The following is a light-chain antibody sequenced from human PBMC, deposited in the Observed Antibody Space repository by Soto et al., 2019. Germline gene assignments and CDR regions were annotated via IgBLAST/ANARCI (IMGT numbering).Light chain of an antibody. Sequence: QSVLTQPPSASGTPGQRVTISCSGRKSNIGDNYVYWYQHLPGAAPRLLIYSNDQRPSGVPDRFSGSKSGTSASLAISGLRSEDEAHDYCATWDDSLSGPVVFGGGTKLTVL. CDR2: SND. CDR1: KSNIGDNY. CDR3: ATWDDSLSGPVV. J-gene: IGLJ2*01. V-gene: IGLV1-47*02.